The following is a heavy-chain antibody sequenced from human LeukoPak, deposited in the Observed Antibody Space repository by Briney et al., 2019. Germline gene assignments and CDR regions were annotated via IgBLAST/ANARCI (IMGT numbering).Heavy chain of an antibody. Sequence: GSLRLSCAASGFTVSSNSMSWVRQAAGKGLEWVSVIYSGGTTYYADSVKGRFTISRDNSKNTLYLQMNSLRAEDTAVYYCARGGGALASIDYWGQGTLVIVSS. V-gene: IGHV3-66*01. CDR2: IYSGGTT. J-gene: IGHJ4*02. D-gene: IGHD2-15*01. CDR3: ARGGGALASIDY. CDR1: GFTVSSNS.